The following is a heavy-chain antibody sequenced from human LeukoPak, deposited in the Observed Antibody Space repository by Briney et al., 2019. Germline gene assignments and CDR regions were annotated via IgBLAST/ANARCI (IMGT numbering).Heavy chain of an antibody. CDR3: ARDPPDYYGSGSYYNAVY. CDR2: ISSSGSTI. D-gene: IGHD3-10*01. V-gene: IGHV3-11*01. CDR1: GFTFSDYY. Sequence: GGSLRLSCAASGFTFSDYYMSWIRQPPGKGLEWVSYISSSGSTIYYADSVKGRFTISRHNAKNSLYLQMNSLRAEDTAVYYCARDPPDYYGSGSYYNAVYWGQGTLVTVSS. J-gene: IGHJ4*02.